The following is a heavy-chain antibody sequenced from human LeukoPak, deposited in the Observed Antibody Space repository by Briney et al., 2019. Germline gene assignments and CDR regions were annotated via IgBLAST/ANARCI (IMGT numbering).Heavy chain of an antibody. CDR2: INHSGST. V-gene: IGHV4-34*01. D-gene: IGHD3-3*01. Sequence: SETLSLTCAVYCGSFSGYYWSWIRQPPGKGLEWIGEINHSGSTNYNPSLKSRVTISVDTSKNQFSLKLSSVTAADTAVYYCARVATYYDFWSGYYAHFDYWGQGTLVTVSS. J-gene: IGHJ4*02. CDR3: ARVATYYDFWSGYYAHFDY. CDR1: CGSFSGYY.